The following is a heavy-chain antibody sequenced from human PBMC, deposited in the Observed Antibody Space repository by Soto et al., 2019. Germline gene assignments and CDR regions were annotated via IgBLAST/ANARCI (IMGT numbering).Heavy chain of an antibody. V-gene: IGHV3-23*01. CDR3: AYSNTPFDY. Sequence: GGSLRLSRAASGFTFSSYAMSWVRQAPGKGLEWVSAISGSGGSTYYADSVKGRFTISRDNSKNTLYLQLNSLRAEDTAVYYCAYSNTPFDYWGKGTLVTVSS. J-gene: IGHJ4*01. D-gene: IGHD6-13*01. CDR1: GFTFSSYA. CDR2: ISGSGGST.